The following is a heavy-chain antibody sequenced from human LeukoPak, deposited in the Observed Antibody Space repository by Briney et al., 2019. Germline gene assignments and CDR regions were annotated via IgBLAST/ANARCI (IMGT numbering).Heavy chain of an antibody. CDR1: GYTFTSYG. CDR2: INTNTGNP. CDR3: ARLDIVVVPAEGSDAFDI. V-gene: IGHV7-4-1*02. D-gene: IGHD2-2*03. Sequence: ASVKVSCKASGYTFTSYGISWVRQAPGQGLEWMGWINTNTGNPTYAQGFTGRFVFSLDTSVSTAYLQISSLKAEDTAVYYCARLDIVVVPAEGSDAFDIWGQGTMVTVSS. J-gene: IGHJ3*02.